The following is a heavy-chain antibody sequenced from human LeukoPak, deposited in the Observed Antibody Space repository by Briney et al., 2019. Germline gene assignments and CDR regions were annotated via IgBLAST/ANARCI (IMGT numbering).Heavy chain of an antibody. CDR1: GFTFSTYT. Sequence: GGSLRLSCAASGFTFSTYTVNWVRQAPGKGLEWVSSISSSSRHTFYADSVKGRFTISRDNAKNSLYLQIHSLRAEDTAVYYCAELGITMIGGVWGKGTTVTISS. CDR3: AELGITMIGGV. CDR2: ISSSSRHT. D-gene: IGHD3-10*02. V-gene: IGHV3-21*01. J-gene: IGHJ6*04.